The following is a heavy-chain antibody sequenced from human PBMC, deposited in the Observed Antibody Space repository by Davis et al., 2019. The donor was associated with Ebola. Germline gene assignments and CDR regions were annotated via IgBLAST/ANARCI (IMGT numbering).Heavy chain of an antibody. CDR3: ARRFAWKRDDAFDI. J-gene: IGHJ3*02. CDR2: INPSGGST. D-gene: IGHD3-9*01. V-gene: IGHV1-46*01. CDR1: GGTFSSYA. Sequence: ASVKVSCKASGGTFSSYAISWVRQAPGQGLEWMGIINPSGGSTSYAQKFQGRVTMTRDTSTSTVYMELSSLRSEDTAVYYCARRFAWKRDDAFDIWGQGTMVTVSS.